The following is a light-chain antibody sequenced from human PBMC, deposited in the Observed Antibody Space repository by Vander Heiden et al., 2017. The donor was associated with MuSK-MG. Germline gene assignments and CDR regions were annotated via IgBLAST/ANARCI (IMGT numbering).Light chain of an antibody. J-gene: IGKJ3*01. Sequence: IQMTHPPSSLSASVGDRVTITCRASQSISSYLNWYQQKPGKAPKLLIYAASSLQSGVPSRFSGSGSGTDFTLTISRLQPEDFATYYCQQSDSTLFTFGHGTKVDIK. V-gene: IGKV1-39*01. CDR1: QSISSY. CDR2: AAS. CDR3: QQSDSTLFT.